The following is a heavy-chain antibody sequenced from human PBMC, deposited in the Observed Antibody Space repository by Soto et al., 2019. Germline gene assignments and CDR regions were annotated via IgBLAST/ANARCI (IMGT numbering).Heavy chain of an antibody. CDR3: ARTYYDFWSASGPFDY. CDR2: IYYSGST. J-gene: IGHJ4*02. V-gene: IGHV4-39*01. D-gene: IGHD3-3*01. CDR1: GGSLSRSSYY. Sequence: SETLSLTSTVSGGSLSRSSYYWGWIRQHPGKGLEWIGSIYYSGSTYYNPSLKSRVTISVDTSKNQFSLKLSSVTAADTAVYYCARTYYDFWSASGPFDYWAQGTLVTVS.